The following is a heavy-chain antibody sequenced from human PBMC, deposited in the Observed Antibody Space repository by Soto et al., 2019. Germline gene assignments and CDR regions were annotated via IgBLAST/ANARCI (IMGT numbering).Heavy chain of an antibody. Sequence: EVQLVESGGGLVKPGGSLRLSCAASGFTFSSYSMNWVRQAPGKGLEWVSSISSSSSYIYYADSVKGRFTISRDNAKNSLYLQMNSLRAEDTAVYYCASGPPSTYYDYVWGSYRTDYWGQGTLVTVSS. CDR1: GFTFSSYS. CDR2: ISSSSSYI. J-gene: IGHJ4*02. V-gene: IGHV3-21*01. CDR3: ASGPPSTYYDYVWGSYRTDY. D-gene: IGHD3-16*02.